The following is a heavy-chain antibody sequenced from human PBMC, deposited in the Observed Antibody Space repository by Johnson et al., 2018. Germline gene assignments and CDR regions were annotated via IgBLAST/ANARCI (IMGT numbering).Heavy chain of an antibody. Sequence: VQLVESGGGLVQPGGSLRLSCSASGFTFSDYYMSWIRQAPGKGLEWVSYLSTGGSTIYYADSVKGRFTISRDNAKNSLYLQMNSLRAEDTAVDYCARGDYYGSTGYYPFDYWGQGTLVTVSS. D-gene: IGHD3-22*01. CDR3: ARGDYYGSTGYYPFDY. CDR2: LSTGGSTI. V-gene: IGHV3-11*04. J-gene: IGHJ4*02. CDR1: GFTFSDYY.